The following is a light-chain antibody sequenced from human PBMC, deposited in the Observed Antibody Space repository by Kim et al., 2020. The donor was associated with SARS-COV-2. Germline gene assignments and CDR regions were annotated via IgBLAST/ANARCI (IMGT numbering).Light chain of an antibody. J-gene: IGLJ2*01. Sequence: GTIPCTGSSSNNGAGYDVHWYQQLPGTAPKLLIYGNSNRPSGVPDRFSGSKSGTSASLAITGLQAEDEADYYCQSYDSSLSGSRVFGGGTQLTVL. CDR2: GNS. CDR3: QSYDSSLSGSRV. V-gene: IGLV1-40*01. CDR1: SSNNGAGYD.